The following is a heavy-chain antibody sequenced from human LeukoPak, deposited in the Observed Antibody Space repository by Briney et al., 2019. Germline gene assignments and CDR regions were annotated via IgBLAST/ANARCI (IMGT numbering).Heavy chain of an antibody. Sequence: SETLSLTCTISGASISSYYWSWIRQSPGKGLEWIAYINNSGRTNYNPSLKSRVTISADTSKNQVSLKVRSVTAADTAVYYCASGTRGGSYPNWFDPWGQGTLVTVSS. CDR1: GASISSYY. J-gene: IGHJ5*02. CDR3: ASGTRGGSYPNWFDP. V-gene: IGHV4-59*08. D-gene: IGHD1-26*01. CDR2: INNSGRT.